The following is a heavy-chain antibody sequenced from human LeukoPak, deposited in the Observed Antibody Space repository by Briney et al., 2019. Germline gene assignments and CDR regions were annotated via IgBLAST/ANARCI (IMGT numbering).Heavy chain of an antibody. CDR3: ARDLRAAAPYYYYYMDV. J-gene: IGHJ6*03. V-gene: IGHV4-39*07. CDR2: IYYSGST. D-gene: IGHD6-13*01. Sequence: SETLSLTCTVSGGSISSSSYYWGWIRQPPGKGLEWIGSIYYSGSTYYNPSLKSRVTMSIDTSKNQFSLRLNSVTAADTAVYYCARDLRAAAPYYYYYMDVWGKGTTVTISS. CDR1: GGSISSSSYY.